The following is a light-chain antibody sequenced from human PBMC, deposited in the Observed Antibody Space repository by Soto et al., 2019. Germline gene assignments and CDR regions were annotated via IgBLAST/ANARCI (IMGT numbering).Light chain of an antibody. Sequence: QSALTQPRSVSGSPGQSVTISCTGTSSDVGGYNYVSWYQQHPGKAPKLMIYEVSKRPSGVPDRFSGSKSGNTASLTISGLQAEDEADDYCCSYAGSYPFVFGTGTKVTVL. V-gene: IGLV2-11*01. CDR1: SSDVGGYNY. CDR3: CSYAGSYPFV. CDR2: EVS. J-gene: IGLJ1*01.